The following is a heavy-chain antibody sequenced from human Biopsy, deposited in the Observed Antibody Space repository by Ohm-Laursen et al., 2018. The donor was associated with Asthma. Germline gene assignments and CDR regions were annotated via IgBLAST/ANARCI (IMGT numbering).Heavy chain of an antibody. V-gene: IGHV4-31*03. J-gene: IGHJ5*02. CDR2: IYYSGST. CDR3: ARTTYGDDEFDP. Sequence: TLSLTCTVSGGSINIGDYYWSWIRQHPVRGLERIGYIYYSGSTYYNPSLKSRVSISHDTSKNQFSQSLTSVTAADTDVYYCARTTYGDDEFDPWGQGTLVTVS. CDR1: GGSINIGDYY. D-gene: IGHD4-17*01.